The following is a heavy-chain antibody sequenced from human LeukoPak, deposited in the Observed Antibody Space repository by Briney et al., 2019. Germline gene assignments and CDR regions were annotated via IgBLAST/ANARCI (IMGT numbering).Heavy chain of an antibody. J-gene: IGHJ4*02. CDR3: ARGRPHGNDY. Sequence: GGSLRLSCAASGFTFSSYTMNWVRQAPGKGLEWVSSISSSSNIYYADSVKGRFTISRDNAKNSLYLQMTSLRAEDTAVYYCARGRPHGNDYWGQGTLVTVSS. V-gene: IGHV3-21*01. CDR1: GFTFSSYT. CDR2: ISSSSNI. D-gene: IGHD4-23*01.